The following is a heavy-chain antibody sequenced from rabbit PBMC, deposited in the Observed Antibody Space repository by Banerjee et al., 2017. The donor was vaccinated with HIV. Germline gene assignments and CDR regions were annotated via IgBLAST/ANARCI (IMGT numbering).Heavy chain of an antibody. CDR1: GFSFSSGYY. J-gene: IGHJ4*01. Sequence: QEQLEESGGDLVKPEGSLTLTCTASGFSFSSGYYMCWVRRAPRKGLEWIGCIVAGSDGMTYYATWAKGRFTISKTSSTTVTLQMTSLTAADTATYFCARGLDGYAAYVYATWGPGTLVTVS. CDR3: ARGLDGYAAYVYAT. V-gene: IGHV1S45*01. D-gene: IGHD6-1*01. CDR2: IVAGSDGMT.